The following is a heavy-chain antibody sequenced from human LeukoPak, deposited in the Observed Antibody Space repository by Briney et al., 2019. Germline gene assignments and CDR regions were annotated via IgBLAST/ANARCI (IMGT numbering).Heavy chain of an antibody. CDR2: IRYDGSEK. CDR1: GFPFVSYG. CDR3: AKYAHFLYGDKRDYYFDQ. J-gene: IGHJ4*02. D-gene: IGHD4-23*01. V-gene: IGHV3-30*02. Sequence: GGSLRLSCAPSGFPFVSYGMHWVRQAPGKGLEWLTFIRYDGSEKEYADSVKGRFTISRDNSKNTFYLKMKSLRREDTAVYDCAKYAHFLYGDKRDYYFDQWGQGPRIIVTA.